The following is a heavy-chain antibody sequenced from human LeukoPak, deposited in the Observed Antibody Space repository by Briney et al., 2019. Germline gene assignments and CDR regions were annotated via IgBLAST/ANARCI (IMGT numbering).Heavy chain of an antibody. Sequence: ASVKVSCKASGGTFSSYAISWVRQAPGQGLEWMGGIIPIFGTTNYAQKFQGRVTITRDTSASTTYMELRSLRSEDTAVYFCASQTLSAGSHYLYYFGVDVWGQGTTVTVSS. D-gene: IGHD1-14*01. J-gene: IGHJ6*02. CDR2: IIPIFGTT. V-gene: IGHV1-69*05. CDR1: GGTFSSYA. CDR3: ASQTLSAGSHYLYYFGVDV.